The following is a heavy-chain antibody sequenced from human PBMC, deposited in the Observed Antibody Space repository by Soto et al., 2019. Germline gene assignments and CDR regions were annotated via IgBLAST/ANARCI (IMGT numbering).Heavy chain of an antibody. CDR1: GGTFSSYA. V-gene: IGHV1-69*06. CDR3: ARGSGYCGGDCYRYYFDY. CDR2: IIPIFGTA. D-gene: IGHD2-21*02. J-gene: IGHJ4*02. Sequence: QVQLVQSGAEVKKPGSSLKVSCKASGGTFSSYAISWVRQAPGQGLEWMGGIIPIFGTANYAQKFQGRVTITADKSTSTAYMELSSLRSEDTAVYYCARGSGYCGGDCYRYYFDYWGQGTLVTVSS.